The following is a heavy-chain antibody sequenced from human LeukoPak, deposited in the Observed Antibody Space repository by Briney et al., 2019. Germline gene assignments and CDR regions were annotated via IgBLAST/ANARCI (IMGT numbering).Heavy chain of an antibody. CDR3: ARRDYYDSSGYYYY. J-gene: IGHJ4*02. CDR1: GGSISSYY. V-gene: IGHV4-59*08. Sequence: PSETLSLTCTVSGGSISSYYWSWLRQPPGKGLEWIGYIYYSGSTNYNPSLKSRVTISVDTSKNQFSLKVSSVTAADTAVYYCARRDYYDSSGYYYYWGQGTLVTVSS. D-gene: IGHD3-22*01. CDR2: IYYSGST.